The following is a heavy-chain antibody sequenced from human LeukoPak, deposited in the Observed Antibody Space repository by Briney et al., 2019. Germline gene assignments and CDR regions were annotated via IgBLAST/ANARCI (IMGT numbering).Heavy chain of an antibody. CDR2: ISAYNGNT. D-gene: IGHD6-6*01. V-gene: IGHV1-18*01. Sequence: ASVKVSCKASGYTFTSYGISWVRQAPGQGLEWMGWISAYNGNTNYAQKLHGRVTMTTDTSTSTAYMELRSLRSDDTAVYYCARDYGPYSSSSDVDWFDPWGQGTLVTVSS. J-gene: IGHJ5*02. CDR1: GYTFTSYG. CDR3: ARDYGPYSSSSDVDWFDP.